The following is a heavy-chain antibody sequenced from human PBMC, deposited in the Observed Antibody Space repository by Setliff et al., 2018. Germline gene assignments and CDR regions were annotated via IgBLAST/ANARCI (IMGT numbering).Heavy chain of an antibody. J-gene: IGHJ6*03. D-gene: IGHD3-10*01. V-gene: IGHV4-39*01. Sequence: SETLSLTCIVAGDSISNSDYYWGWIRQPPGKGLEWVATIYYSGSTYSNPSLKSRLIISVDAPDNQFSVKLSSVTAADTAVYYCARRKSNGSGSYPSLYMDVWGKGIMVTVSS. CDR2: IYYSGST. CDR1: GDSISNSDYY. CDR3: ARRKSNGSGSYPSLYMDV.